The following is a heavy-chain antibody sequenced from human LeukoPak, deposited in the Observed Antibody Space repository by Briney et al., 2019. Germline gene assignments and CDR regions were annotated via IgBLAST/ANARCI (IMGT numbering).Heavy chain of an antibody. CDR2: IYHTGNT. Sequence: PSETLSLTCTVSGGSVSSYFWSWIRQPPGKGLEWIGYIYHTGNTNYNPSLKSRATISVDTSKNQFSLKVTSVTAADTAVYYCAREASGSGTFYFDYCGQGTLVTVSS. CDR1: GGSVSSYF. J-gene: IGHJ4*02. V-gene: IGHV4-59*02. CDR3: AREASGSGTFYFDY.